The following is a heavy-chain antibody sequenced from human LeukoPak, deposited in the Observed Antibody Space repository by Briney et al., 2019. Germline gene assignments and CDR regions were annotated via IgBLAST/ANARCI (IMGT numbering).Heavy chain of an antibody. CDR2: ISSSSSYI. D-gene: IGHD1-26*01. Sequence: GGSLRLSCAASGFTFSSYSMNWVRQAPGKGLEWVSSISSSSSYIYYADSVKGRFTISRDNAKNSLYLQMNSLRAEDTAVYYCARDGRLGANAFDIWGQGTMVTVSS. CDR1: GFTFSSYS. J-gene: IGHJ3*02. CDR3: ARDGRLGANAFDI. V-gene: IGHV3-21*01.